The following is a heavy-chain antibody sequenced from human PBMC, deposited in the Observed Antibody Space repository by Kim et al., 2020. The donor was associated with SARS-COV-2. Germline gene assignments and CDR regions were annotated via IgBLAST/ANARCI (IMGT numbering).Heavy chain of an antibody. J-gene: IGHJ4*02. Sequence: SETLSLTCAVYGGSFSGYYWSWIRQPPGKGLEWIGEINHSGSTNYNPSLKSRVTISVDTSKNQFSLKLSSVTAADTAVYYCARGLEGYCSGGSCYGTILGYWGEGTLVTVSS. CDR3: ARGLEGYCSGGSCYGTILGY. D-gene: IGHD2-15*01. CDR1: GGSFSGYY. CDR2: INHSGST. V-gene: IGHV4-34*01.